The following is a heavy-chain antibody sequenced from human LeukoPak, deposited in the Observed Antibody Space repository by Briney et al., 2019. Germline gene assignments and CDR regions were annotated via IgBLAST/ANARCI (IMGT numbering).Heavy chain of an antibody. CDR1: GYTFTNYY. D-gene: IGHD4-17*01. CDR2: INPSGGGT. V-gene: IGHV1-46*01. CDR3: ARRGDYGDSLSYYTMDV. Sequence: ASVTVSCKASGYTFTNYYIHWVRQPHAQGLERMGIINPSGGGTSNAQRFQGRVTMTRDTSTSTVYMELSSLRSEDTAVYYCARRGDYGDSLSYYTMDVWGQGTTVTVSS. J-gene: IGHJ6*02.